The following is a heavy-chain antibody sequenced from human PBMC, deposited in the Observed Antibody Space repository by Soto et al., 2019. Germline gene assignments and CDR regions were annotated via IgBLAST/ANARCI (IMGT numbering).Heavy chain of an antibody. J-gene: IGHJ6*02. CDR3: ARDGIQLWLPARYYGMDV. D-gene: IGHD5-18*01. CDR1: GGSISSGGYY. Sequence: KSSETLSLTCTVSGGSISSGGYYWSWIRQHPGKGLEWIGYIYYSGSTYYNPSLKSRVTISVDTSKNQFSLKLSSVTAADTAVYYCARDGIQLWLPARYYGMDVWGQGTTVTVSS. CDR2: IYYSGST. V-gene: IGHV4-31*03.